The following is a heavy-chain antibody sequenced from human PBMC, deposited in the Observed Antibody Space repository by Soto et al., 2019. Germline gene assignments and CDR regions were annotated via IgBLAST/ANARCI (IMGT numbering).Heavy chain of an antibody. CDR3: VRWNGYGDH. V-gene: IGHV3-23*01. D-gene: IGHD1-1*01. CDR1: GFSISVYG. J-gene: IGHJ4*02. CDR2: VSGGSGAT. Sequence: EVQLLEAGGVLVQPGGSLRLSCAASGFSISVYGVTWVRQAPGKGLEWVSGVSGGSGATHYRDSVKGRFSITTDNSANTAYLQMNSLRVEDTAVYYCVRWNGYGDHWGQGTRVTVS.